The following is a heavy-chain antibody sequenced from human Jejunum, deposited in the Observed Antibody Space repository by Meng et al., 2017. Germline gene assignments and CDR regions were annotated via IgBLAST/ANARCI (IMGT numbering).Heavy chain of an antibody. D-gene: IGHD3-22*01. CDR3: ARAYYFGSSGYYSDY. Sequence: GGSLRLSCAVSGFTFDAYAMSWVRQAPGKGLEWVSGVSGSGGSVYYADSVEGRFTISRDNAKKTVYLQMNSLRGDDSAVYFCARAYYFGSSGYYSDYWGQGTLVTGAS. J-gene: IGHJ4*02. V-gene: IGHV3-23*01. CDR2: VSGSGGSV. CDR1: GFTFDAYA.